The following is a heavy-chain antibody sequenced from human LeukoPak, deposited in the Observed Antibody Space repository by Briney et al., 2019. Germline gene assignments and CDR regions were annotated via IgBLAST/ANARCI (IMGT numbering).Heavy chain of an antibody. Sequence: SETLSLTCAVYGGSFSGYYWSWIRQPPGKGLEWIGEINHSGSTNYNPSLKSRVTISVDTSKNQFSLKLSSVTAADTAVYYCAREKLLWFGKSSPYYFDYWGQGTLVTVSS. J-gene: IGHJ4*02. CDR3: AREKLLWFGKSSPYYFDY. CDR2: INHSGST. D-gene: IGHD3-10*01. V-gene: IGHV4-34*01. CDR1: GGSFSGYY.